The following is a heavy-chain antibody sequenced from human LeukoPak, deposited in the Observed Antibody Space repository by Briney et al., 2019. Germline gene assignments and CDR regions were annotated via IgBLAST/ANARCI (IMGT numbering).Heavy chain of an antibody. V-gene: IGHV3-48*01. CDR2: INSVSSTT. Sequence: GGSLRLSCVASGFTFSSWSMNWVRQAPGKGLEWFSYINSVSSTTYYADSVKGRFTISRDNAKNSVHLQMNSLRAEDTAVYYCAREKIFGAIKGDDYWGQGTLVTVSS. J-gene: IGHJ4*02. D-gene: IGHD3-3*01. CDR3: AREKIFGAIKGDDY. CDR1: GFTFSSWS.